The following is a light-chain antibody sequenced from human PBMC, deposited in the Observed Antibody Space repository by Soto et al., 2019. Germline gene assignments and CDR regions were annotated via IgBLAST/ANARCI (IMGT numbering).Light chain of an antibody. Sequence: DIQMTQSPSSLSASVGDRVTITCRASQSISNYLNWYQQKPGKAPKLLMYAASSLQSGVPSRFGGSGSGTDFXLTISSLQPEDFATYYCQQSYSTPRTFGQGTKVEIK. CDR2: AAS. V-gene: IGKV1-39*01. CDR3: QQSYSTPRT. CDR1: QSISNY. J-gene: IGKJ1*01.